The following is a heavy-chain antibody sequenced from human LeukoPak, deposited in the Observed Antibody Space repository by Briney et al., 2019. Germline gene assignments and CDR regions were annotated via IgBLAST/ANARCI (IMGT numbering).Heavy chain of an antibody. V-gene: IGHV1-46*01. J-gene: IGHJ3*02. CDR1: GYTFTSYY. CDR3: ARVTRAYYYGSGSFAGYAFDI. CDR2: INPGGGST. D-gene: IGHD3-10*01. Sequence: ASVKVSCKASGYTFTSYYMHWVRQAPGQGLEWMGIINPGGGSTSYAQKFQGRVTMTRDTSTSTVYMELSSLRSEDTAVYYCARVTRAYYYGSGSFAGYAFDIWGQGTMVTVSS.